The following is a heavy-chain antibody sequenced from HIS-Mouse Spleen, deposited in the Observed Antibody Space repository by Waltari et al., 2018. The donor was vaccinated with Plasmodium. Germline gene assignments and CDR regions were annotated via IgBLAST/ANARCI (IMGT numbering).Heavy chain of an antibody. Sequence: VQLLESGGGVVQPGRSLRLSCAASGFTFSSFGMHWVRQAPGKGLEWVAVIWYDGSNKYYAESVKGRFTISRDNSKNTLYLQMNSLRAEDTAVYYCAKEEGNWNDDDAFDIWGQGTMVTVSS. CDR3: AKEEGNWNDDDAFDI. V-gene: IGHV3-33*06. CDR2: IWYDGSNK. D-gene: IGHD1-1*01. J-gene: IGHJ3*02. CDR1: GFTFSSFG.